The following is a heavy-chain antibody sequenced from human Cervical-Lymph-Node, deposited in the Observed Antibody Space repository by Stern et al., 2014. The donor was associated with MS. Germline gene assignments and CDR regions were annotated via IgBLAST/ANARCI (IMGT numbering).Heavy chain of an antibody. D-gene: IGHD5-24*01. V-gene: IGHV1-69*01. CDR2: IIPIFRVA. Sequence: QMQLVQSGAEVKKPGSSVKVSCTASGGTFRTSAISWVRQAPGQGPEWMGGIIPIFRVANYAQRFRDRVTITADESTNTVYMELRSLRSEDTAVYFCAGEREEMATKYYFDYWGQGTLVTVSS. CDR1: GGTFRTSA. J-gene: IGHJ4*02. CDR3: AGEREEMATKYYFDY.